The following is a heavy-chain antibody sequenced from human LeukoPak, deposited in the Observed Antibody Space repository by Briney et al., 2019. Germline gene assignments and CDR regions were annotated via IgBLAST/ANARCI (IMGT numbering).Heavy chain of an antibody. CDR1: GGSFSGYY. CDR3: ARGRGAMVRGVLDY. J-gene: IGHJ4*02. Sequence: PSETLSLTCAVYGGSFSGYYWSWIRQPPGKGLEWIGEINHSGSTNYNPSLKSRVTISVDTSKNQFSLKLSSVTAADTAVYYCARGRGAMVRGVLDYWGQGTLVTVSS. CDR2: INHSGST. D-gene: IGHD3-10*01. V-gene: IGHV4-34*01.